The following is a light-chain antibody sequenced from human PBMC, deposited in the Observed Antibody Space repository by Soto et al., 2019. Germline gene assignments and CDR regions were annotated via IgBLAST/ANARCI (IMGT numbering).Light chain of an antibody. CDR1: SSNVGSYKY. CDR3: CSYAGSYTSYV. V-gene: IGLV2-11*01. Sequence: QSALTQPRSVSGSPGQSVTISCTGTSSNVGSYKYVSWYQQHPGKAPKVVIYDVSQRTSGVPDRFSGSKSGNTASLTISGLQAEDEADDYCCSYAGSYTSYVFGSGTKLTVL. J-gene: IGLJ1*01. CDR2: DVS.